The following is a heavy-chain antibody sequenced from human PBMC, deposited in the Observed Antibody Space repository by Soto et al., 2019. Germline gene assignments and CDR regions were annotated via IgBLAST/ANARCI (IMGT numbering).Heavy chain of an antibody. Sequence: GGSLRLSCAASGFTFSTYAMSWVRQAPGKGLEWVSNISGSGSTTNYADSVKGRFTMSRDNSKTTVYLQMNSLRAEDTAVYYCAKTDGYPYYFDYWGQGTLVT. V-gene: IGHV3-23*01. CDR1: GFTFSTYA. J-gene: IGHJ4*02. D-gene: IGHD6-13*01. CDR3: AKTDGYPYYFDY. CDR2: ISGSGSTT.